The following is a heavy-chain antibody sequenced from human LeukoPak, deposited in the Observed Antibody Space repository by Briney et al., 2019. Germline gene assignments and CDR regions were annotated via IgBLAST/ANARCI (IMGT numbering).Heavy chain of an antibody. CDR1: GYSISSGYY. CDR3: ARRPDCSGGSCYIGSWFDP. J-gene: IGHJ5*02. CDR2: IYHSGST. Sequence: RTSETLPLTCTVSGYSISSGYYWGWIRQPPGQGLEWIGSIYHSGSTYYNPSLKSRVTISVDTSKNQFSLKLSSVTAADTAVYYCARRPDCSGGSCYIGSWFDPWGQGTLVTASS. V-gene: IGHV4-38-2*02. D-gene: IGHD2-15*01.